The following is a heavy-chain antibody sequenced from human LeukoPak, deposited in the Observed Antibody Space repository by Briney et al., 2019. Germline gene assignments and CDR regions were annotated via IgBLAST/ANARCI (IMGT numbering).Heavy chain of an antibody. J-gene: IGHJ5*02. D-gene: IGHD3-9*01. CDR1: GYTFTSYG. CDR3: ARDLHILTPENWFDP. Sequence: GASVKVSCKASGYTFTSYGISWVRQAPGQGLEWMGWISAYNGNTNYAQKLQGRVTMTRDTSTSTVYMELSSLRSEDTAVYYCARDLHILTPENWFDPWGQGTLVTVSS. V-gene: IGHV1-18*01. CDR2: ISAYNGNT.